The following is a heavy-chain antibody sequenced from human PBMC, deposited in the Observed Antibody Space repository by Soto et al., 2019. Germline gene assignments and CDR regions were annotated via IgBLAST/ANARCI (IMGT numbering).Heavy chain of an antibody. J-gene: IGHJ4*02. CDR3: ARDNLAFQGAFDL. D-gene: IGHD3-16*01. CDR2: ITGTSAFT. V-gene: IGHV3-21*01. Sequence: GGSLRLSCAASGFVFSYFQFNWVRQAPGGGLEWLSSITGTSAFTEYAESIEGRFTISRDNPNKLLFLHMDNLRPEDTAVYHCARDNLAFQGAFDLWGQGTLVTVS. CDR1: GFVFSYFQ.